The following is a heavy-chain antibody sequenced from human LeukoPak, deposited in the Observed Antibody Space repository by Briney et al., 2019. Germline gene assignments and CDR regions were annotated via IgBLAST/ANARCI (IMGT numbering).Heavy chain of an antibody. Sequence: PGGSLRLSCAASGFTFDDYGMIWVRQAPGKGLEWVSSISSSSSYIYYADSVKGRFTISRDNAKNSLYLQMNSLRAEDTAVYYCARGIAVHGYYYYMDVWGKGTTVTVSS. CDR2: ISSSSSYI. CDR1: GFTFDDYG. V-gene: IGHV3-21*01. CDR3: ARGIAVHGYYYYMDV. J-gene: IGHJ6*03. D-gene: IGHD6-19*01.